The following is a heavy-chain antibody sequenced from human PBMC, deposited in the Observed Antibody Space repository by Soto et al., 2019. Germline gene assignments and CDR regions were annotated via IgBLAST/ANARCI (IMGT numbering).Heavy chain of an antibody. J-gene: IGHJ4*02. CDR2: ISNDGSKK. CDR3: ARDVAMPTGLGLGY. V-gene: IGHV3-30*03. CDR1: GFAFTNYG. Sequence: GSLRLSCAASGFAFTNYGIHWVRQAPGKGLEWVTHISNDGSKKFYGDSVKGRFTISRDNSENTVYLQMTSLRPDDTAVFYCARDVAMPTGLGLGYWGQGTLVTVSS. D-gene: IGHD6-19*01.